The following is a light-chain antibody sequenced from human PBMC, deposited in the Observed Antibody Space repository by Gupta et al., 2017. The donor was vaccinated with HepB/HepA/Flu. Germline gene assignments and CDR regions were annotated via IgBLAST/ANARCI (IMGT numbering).Light chain of an antibody. J-gene: IGKJ3*01. CDR2: TAS. Sequence: IQMAHSPSSLSASVGDRVTITCRASQGIRNDLSWYQQKPGRAPNLLIFTASSLESGVPSRFSGSGSGTDFTLTISSLQAEDFATYYCLQDNNYPLTFGPGTKVDIK. CDR3: LQDNNYPLT. V-gene: IGKV1-6*01. CDR1: QGIRND.